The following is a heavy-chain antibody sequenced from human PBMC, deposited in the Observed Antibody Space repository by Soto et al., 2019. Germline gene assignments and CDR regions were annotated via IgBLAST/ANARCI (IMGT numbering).Heavy chain of an antibody. D-gene: IGHD5-12*01. CDR3: AREGYGGGYYYYYGMDV. J-gene: IGHJ6*02. CDR2: IYYSGST. V-gene: IGHV4-59*01. CDR1: GGSISSYY. Sequence: SETLSLTCTVSGGSISSYYWSWSRQPPGKGLEWIGYIYYSGSTNYNPSLKSRVTISVDTSKNQFSLKLSSVTAADTAVYYCAREGYGGGYYYYYGMDVWGQGTTVTVSS.